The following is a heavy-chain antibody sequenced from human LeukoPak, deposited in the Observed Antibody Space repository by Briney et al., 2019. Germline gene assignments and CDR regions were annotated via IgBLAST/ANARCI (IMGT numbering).Heavy chain of an antibody. CDR1: GGTFRSYA. Sequence: SVKVSCKASGGTFRSYAISWVRQAPGQGLEWMGRIIPIFGTANYAQKFQGRVTITADESTSTAYMELSSLRSEDTAVYYCAREGRDGYNYGYWGQGTLVTVSS. J-gene: IGHJ4*02. CDR2: IIPIFGTA. CDR3: AREGRDGYNYGY. D-gene: IGHD5-24*01. V-gene: IGHV1-69*15.